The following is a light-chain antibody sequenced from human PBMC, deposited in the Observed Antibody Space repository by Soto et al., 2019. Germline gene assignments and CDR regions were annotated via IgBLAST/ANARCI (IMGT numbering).Light chain of an antibody. Sequence: SYELTQPPSVSVSPGQTASITCSGDKLGDKYVCWYQQKPGQSPVVVIYQDSKRPSGIPERFSGSNSGNTATLTISGTQAMDEADYYCQAWDSSAAVVFGGGTKVTVL. V-gene: IGLV3-1*01. CDR3: QAWDSSAAVV. J-gene: IGLJ2*01. CDR1: KLGDKY. CDR2: QDS.